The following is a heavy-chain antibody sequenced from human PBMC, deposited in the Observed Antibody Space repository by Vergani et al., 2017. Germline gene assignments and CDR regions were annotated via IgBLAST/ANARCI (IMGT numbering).Heavy chain of an antibody. D-gene: IGHD4-23*01. J-gene: IGHJ4*02. V-gene: IGHV3-23*01. CDR3: ARAVSTTVGDHPGY. CDR2: ISGSGGST. CDR1: GFTFSSYA. Sequence: EVQLLESGGGLVQPGGSLRLSCAASGFTFSSYAMSWVRQAPGKGLEWVSAISGSGGSTYYADSVKGRFTISRDNSKNSLYLQMNSLRAGDTAIYYCARAVSTTVGDHPGYWGQGTLVTVSS.